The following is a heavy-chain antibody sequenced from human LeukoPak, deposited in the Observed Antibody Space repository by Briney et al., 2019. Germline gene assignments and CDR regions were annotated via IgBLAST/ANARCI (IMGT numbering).Heavy chain of an antibody. V-gene: IGHV4-59*01. D-gene: IGHD3-22*01. J-gene: IGHJ4*02. CDR3: ARGTVGITMIGHFDY. CDR2: IYYSGGT. CDR1: GGSISSYY. Sequence: SETLSLTCTVSGGSISSYYWSWIRQPPGKGLEWIGYIYYSGGTNYNPSLKSRVTISVDTSKNQFSLKLSSVTVADTAVYYCARGTVGITMIGHFDYWGQGTLVTVSS.